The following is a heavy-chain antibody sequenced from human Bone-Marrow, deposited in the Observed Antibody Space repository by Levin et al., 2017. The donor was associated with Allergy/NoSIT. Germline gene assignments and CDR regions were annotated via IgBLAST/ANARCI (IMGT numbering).Heavy chain of an antibody. J-gene: IGHJ3*02. CDR3: ARVIDPGRYGDYIAMGAFDI. D-gene: IGHD4-17*01. Sequence: GESLKISCAASGFTFDDYGMSWVRQAPGKGLEWVSGINWNGGSTGYADSVKGRFTISRDNAKNSLYLQMNSLRAEDTALYHCARVIDPGRYGDYIAMGAFDIWGKGTMVTVSS. V-gene: IGHV3-20*01. CDR1: GFTFDDYG. CDR2: INWNGGST.